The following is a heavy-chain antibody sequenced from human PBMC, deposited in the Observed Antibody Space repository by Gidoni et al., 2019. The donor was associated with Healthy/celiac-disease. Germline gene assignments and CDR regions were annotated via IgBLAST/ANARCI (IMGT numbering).Heavy chain of an antibody. J-gene: IGHJ4*02. D-gene: IGHD5-18*01. V-gene: IGHV4-34*01. CDR1: GGSFRRYY. CDR2: INHSGST. Sequence: QVQLQQWGAGLLKPSETLSLPCAVHGGSFRRYYWSWIRQPPGQGLEWIGEINHSGSTNYNPSLKSRVTISVDTSKNQFSLKLSSVTAADTAVYYCARGGVGYSYGYLRLDYWGQGTLVTVSS. CDR3: ARGGVGYSYGYLRLDY.